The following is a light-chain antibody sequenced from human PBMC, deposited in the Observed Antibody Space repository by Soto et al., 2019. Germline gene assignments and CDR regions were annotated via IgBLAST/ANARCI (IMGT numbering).Light chain of an antibody. Sequence: IQMTQSPSSLSASVGDRVTLTCRASQSLSSRLTWYQQKPGEAPKLLIYETSSLHSGVPSRFSGSGSETDFTLTINSLQPEDFETYYCQQSFSPPYTFGQGTKLEIK. CDR1: QSLSSR. J-gene: IGKJ2*01. V-gene: IGKV1-39*01. CDR3: QQSFSPPYT. CDR2: ETS.